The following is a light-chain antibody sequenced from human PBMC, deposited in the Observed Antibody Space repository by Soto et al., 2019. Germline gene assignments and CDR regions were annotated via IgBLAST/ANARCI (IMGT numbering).Light chain of an antibody. CDR3: ASYANSVTLERV. J-gene: IGLJ2*01. Sequence: QSVLTQPASVSGSPGQSITISCTGASSDVGAYNYISWYQQHPGKAPELIIYDVSNRPSGVSNRFSGSKSGNTASLTISGLQAEDEADYYCASYANSVTLERVFGGGTKLPS. V-gene: IGLV2-14*03. CDR2: DVS. CDR1: SSDVGAYNY.